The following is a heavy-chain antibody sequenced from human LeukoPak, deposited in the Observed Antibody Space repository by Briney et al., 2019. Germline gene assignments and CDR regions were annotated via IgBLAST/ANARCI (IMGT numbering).Heavy chain of an antibody. D-gene: IGHD2-15*01. CDR2: AYYRSKWYN. Sequence: SQTLSLTCAISGDSVSTNSAAWSWIRQSPSRGLEWLGRAYYRSKWYNDYAVSVKSRITINPDTSKNQFSLQLSSVTPDDTAVYYCARGFQGPGRCPPNYFDYWGQGTLVTVSS. CDR3: ARGFQGPGRCPPNYFDY. CDR1: GDSVSTNSAA. J-gene: IGHJ4*02. V-gene: IGHV6-1*01.